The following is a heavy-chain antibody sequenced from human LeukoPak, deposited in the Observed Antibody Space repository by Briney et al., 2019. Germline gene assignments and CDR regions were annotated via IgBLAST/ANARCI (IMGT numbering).Heavy chain of an antibody. CDR2: ISAYNGNT. CDR1: GYTFTSYG. CDR3: ARDRAVAGTLYYYYYGMDV. D-gene: IGHD6-19*01. J-gene: IGHJ6*02. V-gene: IGHV1-18*01. Sequence: ASVKVSCKASGYTFTSYGISWVRQAPGQGLEWMGWISAYNGNTNYAQKPQGRVTMTTDTSTSTAYMELRSLRSDDTAVYYCARDRAVAGTLYYYYYGMDVWGQGTTVTVSS.